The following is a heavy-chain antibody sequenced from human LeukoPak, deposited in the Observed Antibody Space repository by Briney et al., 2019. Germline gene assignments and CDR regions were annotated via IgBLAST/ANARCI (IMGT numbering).Heavy chain of an antibody. CDR3: ARHVRRITMVRGVKDAFNI. V-gene: IGHV4-59*04. J-gene: IGHJ3*02. CDR2: IYYSGST. Sequence: SETLSLTCTVSGGSISSYYWSWIRQPPGKGLEWIGYIYYSGSTYYNPSLKSRLTMSVDTSKNQFSLKLSSVTAEHTAVDYCARHVRRITMVRGVKDAFNIWGEGTMVTVSP. CDR1: GGSISSYY. D-gene: IGHD3-10*01.